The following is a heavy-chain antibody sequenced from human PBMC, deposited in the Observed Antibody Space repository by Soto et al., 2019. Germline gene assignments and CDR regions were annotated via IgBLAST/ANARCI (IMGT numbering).Heavy chain of an antibody. CDR3: ARHGAARRHWFDP. J-gene: IGHJ5*02. Sequence: SETLSLTCTVSGGSISSSSYYWGWIRQPPGKGLEWIGSIYYSGSTYYNPSLKSRVTISVDTSKNQFSLKLSSVTAADTAVYYCARHGAARRHWFDPWGQGTLGTVSS. D-gene: IGHD6-6*01. V-gene: IGHV4-39*01. CDR2: IYYSGST. CDR1: GGSISSSSYY.